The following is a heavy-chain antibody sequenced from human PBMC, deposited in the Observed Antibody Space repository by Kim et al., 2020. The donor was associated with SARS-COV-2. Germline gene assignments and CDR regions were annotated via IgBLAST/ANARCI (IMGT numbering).Heavy chain of an antibody. CDR2: IYYSGST. CDR3: ARVLLWFGELLGFDY. D-gene: IGHD3-10*01. Sequence: SETLSLTCTVSGGSISSGGYYWSWIRQHPGKGLEWIGYIYYSGSTYYNPSLKSRVTISVDTSKNQFSLKLSSVTAADTAVYYCARVLLWFGELLGFDYWGQGTLAPAS. CDR1: GGSISSGGYY. J-gene: IGHJ4*02. V-gene: IGHV4-31*03.